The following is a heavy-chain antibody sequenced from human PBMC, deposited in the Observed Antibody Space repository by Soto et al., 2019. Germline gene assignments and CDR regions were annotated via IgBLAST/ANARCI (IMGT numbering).Heavy chain of an antibody. CDR2: INHSGST. D-gene: IGHD2-15*01. CDR3: ERAQVCSGGSGPGGNYYYYYRDV. Sequence: SETLSLTCAVYGGSFSGYYGSWIRQPPGKGLEWIGEINHSGSTNYNPSLKSRVTISVDTSKNQFSLKLSSVTAADTAVYYCERAQVCSGGSGPGGNYYYYYRDVWAKGPTATVSS. V-gene: IGHV4-34*01. CDR1: GGSFSGYY. J-gene: IGHJ6*03.